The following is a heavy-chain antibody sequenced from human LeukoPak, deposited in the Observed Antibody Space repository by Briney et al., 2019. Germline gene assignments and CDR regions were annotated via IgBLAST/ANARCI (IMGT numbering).Heavy chain of an antibody. V-gene: IGHV4-39*01. Sequence: PPETLSLTCTVSGGSISSSSYYWGWIRQPPGKGLEWIGSIYYSGSTYYNPSLKSRVTISVDTAKNQFSLKLSSVTAADTAVYYCARRNQWELREFDYWGQGTLVTVSS. CDR1: GGSISSSSYY. CDR2: IYYSGST. CDR3: ARRNQWELREFDY. J-gene: IGHJ4*02. D-gene: IGHD1-26*01.